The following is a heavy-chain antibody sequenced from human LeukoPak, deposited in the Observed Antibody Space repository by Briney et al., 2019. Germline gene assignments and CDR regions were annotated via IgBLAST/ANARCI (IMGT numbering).Heavy chain of an antibody. J-gene: IGHJ5*01. D-gene: IGHD3-22*01. Sequence: SETPSLTCTVSGGSISSSSYYWGWIRQPPGKGLEWIGSIYYSGSSSYYNPSLKSRVTISVDTSKNQFSLKLSSVTAADTAIYYCARTYYDSREWFDSWGQGALVTVST. CDR2: IYYSGSSS. V-gene: IGHV4-39*01. CDR1: GGSISSSSYY. CDR3: ARTYYDSREWFDS.